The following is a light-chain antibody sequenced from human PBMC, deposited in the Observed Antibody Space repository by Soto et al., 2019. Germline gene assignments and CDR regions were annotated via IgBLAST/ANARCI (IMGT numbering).Light chain of an antibody. Sequence: DIQMTQSPSSLSASVGDRVTITCRASQSVSSYLNWYQQKPGKAPKVLIYAASALQSGVPARFSGGGYGTDFTLTIDSLQPEDFATYYCQQSFVPPRTFGQGTKVEIK. CDR1: QSVSSY. V-gene: IGKV1-39*01. J-gene: IGKJ1*01. CDR3: QQSFVPPRT. CDR2: AAS.